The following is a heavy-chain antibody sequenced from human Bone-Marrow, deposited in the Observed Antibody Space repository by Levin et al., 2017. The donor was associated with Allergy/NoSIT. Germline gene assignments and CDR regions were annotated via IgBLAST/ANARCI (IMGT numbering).Heavy chain of an antibody. Sequence: GGSLRLSCAASGFTFSSYAMSWVRQAPGKGLEWVSAISGSGGSTYYADSVKGRFTISRDNSKNTLYLQMNSLRAEDMAVYYCAKTEVATSNYYYYYMDGWGKGTTVTVSS. CDR3: AKTEVATSNYYYYYMDG. CDR2: ISGSGGST. CDR1: GFTFSSYA. D-gene: IGHD5-12*01. V-gene: IGHV3-23*01. J-gene: IGHJ6*03.